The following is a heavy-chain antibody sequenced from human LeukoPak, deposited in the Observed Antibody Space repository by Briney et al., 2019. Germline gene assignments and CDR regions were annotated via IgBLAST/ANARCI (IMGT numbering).Heavy chain of an antibody. CDR3: ARVRSYYYDSSGYYYDY. CDR1: GYTLTELS. D-gene: IGHD3-22*01. J-gene: IGHJ4*02. V-gene: IGHV1-24*01. Sequence: ASVKVSCKVSGYTLTELSMHWVRQAPGKGLEWMGGFDPEDGETIYAQKFQGRVTITADESTSTAYMELSSLRSEDTAVYYCARVRSYYYDSSGYYYDYWGQGTLVTVSS. CDR2: FDPEDGET.